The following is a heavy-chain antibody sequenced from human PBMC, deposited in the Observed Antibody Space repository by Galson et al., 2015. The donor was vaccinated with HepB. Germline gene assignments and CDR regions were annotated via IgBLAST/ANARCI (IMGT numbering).Heavy chain of an antibody. CDR2: IYYSGNT. J-gene: IGHJ4*02. D-gene: IGHD6-13*01. CDR1: AGSTISSSDI. Sequence: PSILSSVSAGSTISSSDICWVRRAPPEGLVWLIGSIYYSGNTYYNQSLKSRVTISVDTSKNQFSLKLSSVTAADTAVYYCARELIGSSSWYNRPWVSVAGCFDYWGQGTLGTVSS. V-gene: IGHV4-39*07. CDR3: ARELIGSSSWYNRPWVSVAGCFDY.